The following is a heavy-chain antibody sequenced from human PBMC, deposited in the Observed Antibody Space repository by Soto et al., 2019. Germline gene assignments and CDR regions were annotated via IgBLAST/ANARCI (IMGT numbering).Heavy chain of an antibody. D-gene: IGHD4-17*01. CDR3: AKDLHDYGDYEGAFDI. Sequence: LRLSCAASGFTFSSYGMHWVRQAPGKGLEWVAVISYDGSNKYYADSVKGRFTISRDNSKNTLYLQMNSLRAEDTAVYYCAKDLHDYGDYEGAFDIWGQGTMVTVSS. CDR1: GFTFSSYG. J-gene: IGHJ3*02. V-gene: IGHV3-30*18. CDR2: ISYDGSNK.